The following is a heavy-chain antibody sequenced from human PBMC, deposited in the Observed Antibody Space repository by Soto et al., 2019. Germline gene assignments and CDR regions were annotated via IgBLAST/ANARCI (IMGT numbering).Heavy chain of an antibody. Sequence: ASVKVSCKATGDTFNTYGITWVRQAPGQGLEWMGWVSPYKDDTKYSQRLQGRVTMTRDTSASTVYMELSSLRSEDTAVYYCARVDSGGSCPDPWGQGTLVTVSS. J-gene: IGHJ5*02. V-gene: IGHV1-18*01. D-gene: IGHD2-15*01. CDR3: ARVDSGGSCPDP. CDR2: VSPYKDDT. CDR1: GDTFNTYG.